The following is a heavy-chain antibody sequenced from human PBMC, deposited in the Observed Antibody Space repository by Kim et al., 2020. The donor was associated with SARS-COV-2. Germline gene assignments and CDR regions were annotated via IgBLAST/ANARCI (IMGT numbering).Heavy chain of an antibody. CDR1: GFTFSNAW. CDR3: TTGIGYDSSGGQIENY. Sequence: GGSLRLSCAASGFTFSNAWMSWVRQAPGKGLEWVGRIKSKTDGGTTDYAAPVKGRFTISRDDSKNTLYLQMNSLKTEDTAVYYCTTGIGYDSSGGQIENYWGQGTLVTVSS. J-gene: IGHJ4*02. D-gene: IGHD3-22*01. CDR2: IKSKTDGGTT. V-gene: IGHV3-15*01.